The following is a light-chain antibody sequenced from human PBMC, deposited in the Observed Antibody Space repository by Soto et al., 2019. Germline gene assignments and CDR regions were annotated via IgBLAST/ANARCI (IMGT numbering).Light chain of an antibody. CDR2: QDV. CDR1: KLGDKH. J-gene: IGLJ2*01. CDR3: QVWDSSTVV. V-gene: IGLV3-1*01. Sequence: SSELTQPPSVSVSPGQTASITCSGDKLGDKHACWYQQKPGQSPILVIYQDVKRPSGIPARFSGSNSGNTATLTISGTQAMDEADYYCQVWDSSTVVFGGGTKLTVL.